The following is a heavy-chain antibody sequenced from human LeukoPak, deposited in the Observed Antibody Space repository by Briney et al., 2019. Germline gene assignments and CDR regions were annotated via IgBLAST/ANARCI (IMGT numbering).Heavy chain of an antibody. CDR2: IYSGGST. D-gene: IGHD6-13*01. CDR1: GFTVSGNY. CDR3: ARMRSIPAAGRAGNFDY. Sequence: GGSLRLSCAASGFTVSGNYMNWVRQAPGKGLEWVSVIYSGGSTYYTDSVKGRFTISRDNSKNTLYLQMNSLRAEDAAVYYCARMRSIPAAGRAGNFDYWGQGTLVTVSS. J-gene: IGHJ4*02. V-gene: IGHV3-66*01.